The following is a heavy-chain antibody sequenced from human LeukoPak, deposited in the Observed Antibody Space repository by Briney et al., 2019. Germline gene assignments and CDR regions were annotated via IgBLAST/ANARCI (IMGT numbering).Heavy chain of an antibody. CDR2: INHSGST. D-gene: IGHD2-15*01. J-gene: IGHJ4*02. CDR1: GGSFRGYY. CDR3: AREDCSAGSCSHFDF. V-gene: IGHV4-34*01. Sequence: PSETLSLTCAVYGGSFRGYYWSWIRQPPGKGLEWIGEINHSGSTNYNPSLKSRVTISVDTSKNQFSLKLSSVTAADTSVYYCAREDCSAGSCSHFDFWGKGTLVTVSS.